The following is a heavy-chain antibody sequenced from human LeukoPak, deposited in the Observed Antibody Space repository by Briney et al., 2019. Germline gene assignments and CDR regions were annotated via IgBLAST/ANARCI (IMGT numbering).Heavy chain of an antibody. CDR2: IYSGGST. CDR3: ARDYYGSGSYYGPFDY. D-gene: IGHD3-10*01. CDR1: GFTFSSYW. J-gene: IGHJ4*02. Sequence: GGSLRLSCAASGFTFSSYWMSWVRQAPGKGLEWVSVIYSGGSTYYADSVKGRFTISRDNSKNTLFLQMNSLRAEDTAVYYCARDYYGSGSYYGPFDYWGQGTQVTVSS. V-gene: IGHV3-53*01.